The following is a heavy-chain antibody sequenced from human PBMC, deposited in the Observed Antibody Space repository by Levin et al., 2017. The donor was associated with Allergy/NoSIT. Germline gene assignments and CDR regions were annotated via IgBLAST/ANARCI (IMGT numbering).Heavy chain of an antibody. CDR1: GGSISSFY. CDR2: SYDRGST. D-gene: IGHD3-16*01. Sequence: SETLSRTCTVSGGSISSFYWSWIRQPPGKKLEGSGDSYDRGSTDYNSPCKSRVTISVDTSKNQLSLRLRSVTAADTAVYYCARHHANYDYAWGPDACDTWGQGTLVTVSS. J-gene: IGHJ5*02. V-gene: IGHV4-59*08. CDR3: ARHHANYDYAWGPDACDT.